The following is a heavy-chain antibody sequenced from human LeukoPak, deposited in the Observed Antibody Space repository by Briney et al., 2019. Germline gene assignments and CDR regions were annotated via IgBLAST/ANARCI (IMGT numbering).Heavy chain of an antibody. J-gene: IGHJ4*02. CDR3: ARLRSSSPARVVGFDY. V-gene: IGHV4-38-2*02. Sequence: SETLSLTCTVSGYSIRSGSYWGWIRQSPGKGLEWIGSIYHSGTTYYNPSLKSRVTISVDTSNNQFSLRLSSVTAADTAVYYCARLRSSSPARVVGFDYWGQGTLVTVSS. CDR1: GYSIRSGSY. CDR2: IYHSGTT. D-gene: IGHD2-15*01.